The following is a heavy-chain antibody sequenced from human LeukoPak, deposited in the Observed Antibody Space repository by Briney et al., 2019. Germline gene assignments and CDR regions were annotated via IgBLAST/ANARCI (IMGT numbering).Heavy chain of an antibody. CDR2: INHSGST. J-gene: IGHJ4*02. Sequence: SETLSLTCAVYGGSFSGYYWSWIRQPPGEGPEWIGEINHSGSTNYNPSLKSRVTISVDTSKNQFSLKLSSVTAADTAVYYCAGGHNKYYFDYWGQGTLGTVSS. D-gene: IGHD1-14*01. CDR3: AGGHNKYYFDY. CDR1: GGSFSGYY. V-gene: IGHV4-34*01.